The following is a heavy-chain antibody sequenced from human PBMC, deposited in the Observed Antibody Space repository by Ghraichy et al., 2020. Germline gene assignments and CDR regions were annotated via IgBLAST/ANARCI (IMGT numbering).Heavy chain of an antibody. Sequence: ASVKVSCKASGYSFISYGITWVRQAPGQGLEWMGWITPYNGNTNYAQKLQGRVTVTTDTSISTVYMELRSLKSDDMAVYYCARRIAVAGSLGGFLDYWGHGTLVTVSP. V-gene: IGHV1-18*03. D-gene: IGHD6-19*01. CDR1: GYSFISYG. J-gene: IGHJ4*01. CDR3: ARRIAVAGSLGGFLDY. CDR2: ITPYNGNT.